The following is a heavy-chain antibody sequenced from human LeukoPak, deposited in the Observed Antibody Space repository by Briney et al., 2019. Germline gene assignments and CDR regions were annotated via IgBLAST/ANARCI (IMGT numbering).Heavy chain of an antibody. Sequence: SGGSLRLSCAASGFTFDDYAMSWVRQAPGKGLEWVSAISGSGGSTYYADSVKGRFTISRDNSKNTLYLQMNSLRAEDTAVYYCAKLDIIQLWLLFDYWGQGTLVTVSS. CDR3: AKLDIIQLWLLFDY. CDR1: GFTFDDYA. J-gene: IGHJ4*02. V-gene: IGHV3-23*01. D-gene: IGHD5-18*01. CDR2: ISGSGGST.